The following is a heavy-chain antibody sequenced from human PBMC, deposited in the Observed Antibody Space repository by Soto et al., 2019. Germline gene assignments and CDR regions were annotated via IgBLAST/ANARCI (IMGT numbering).Heavy chain of an antibody. J-gene: IGHJ4*02. V-gene: IGHV3-30-3*01. Sequence: QVKLVESGGGVVQPGRSLRLSCAASGFTFSNLAMHWVRQAPGKGLEWVAVISSDGGNKYYADSVKGRFTISRDNSKNTLSLQMDSLRPEDTAIYYCARKWRITGSTGRTNLYYFDYWGQGTLVTVSS. CDR1: GFTFSNLA. CDR2: ISSDGGNK. CDR3: ARKWRITGSTGRTNLYYFDY. D-gene: IGHD1-20*01.